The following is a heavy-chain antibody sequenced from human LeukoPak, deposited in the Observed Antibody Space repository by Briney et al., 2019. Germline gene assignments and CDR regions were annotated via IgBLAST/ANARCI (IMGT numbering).Heavy chain of an antibody. CDR3: ARAHITMVRGVRIYYFDY. Sequence: PGGSLRLSCAASGFTFSSYSMNWVRQAPGKGLEWVSVIYSGGSTYYADSVKGRFTISRDNSKNTLYLQMNSLRAEDTAVYYCARAHITMVRGVRIYYFDYWGQGTLVTVSS. J-gene: IGHJ4*02. CDR2: IYSGGST. D-gene: IGHD3-10*01. V-gene: IGHV3-53*01. CDR1: GFTFSSYS.